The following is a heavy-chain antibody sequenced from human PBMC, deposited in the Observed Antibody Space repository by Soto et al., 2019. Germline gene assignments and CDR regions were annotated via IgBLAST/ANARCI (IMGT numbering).Heavy chain of an antibody. CDR1: GFSFSSYA. V-gene: IGHV3-33*05. CDR3: ARGGEWDSVEAFGI. CDR2: IEYDGNNK. J-gene: IGHJ3*02. D-gene: IGHD3-10*01. Sequence: QVQLVESGGGVVQPGRSLRLSCAASGFSFSSYAMHWVRQAPGKGLEWVAVIEYDGNNKYYADSVKGRFTISRDNSRNTLYLQVNTLSAEDTAVYYCARGGEWDSVEAFGIWGQGTMVTVSS.